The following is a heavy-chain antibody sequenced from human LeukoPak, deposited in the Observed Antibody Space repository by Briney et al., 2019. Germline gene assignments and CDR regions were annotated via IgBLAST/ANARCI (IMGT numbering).Heavy chain of an antibody. CDR3: ARGYYSGPGGY. V-gene: IGHV3-23*01. J-gene: IGHJ4*02. CDR2: ISGSGGYT. Sequence: PGGSLRLSCAASGFIFSSYAMSWVRQAPGKGLEWVSAISGSGGYTYYADSVKGRFTISRDNAKNTLYLQMNSLRAEGTAVYYCARGYYSGPGGYWGQGTLVTVSS. D-gene: IGHD4-11*01. CDR1: GFIFSSYA.